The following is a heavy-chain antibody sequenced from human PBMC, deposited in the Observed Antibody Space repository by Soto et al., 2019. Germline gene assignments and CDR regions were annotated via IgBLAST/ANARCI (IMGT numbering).Heavy chain of an antibody. CDR1: GYSFTYYW. V-gene: IGHV5-10-1*01. Sequence: EVQLVQSAAEVKKPGESLRISCTGSGYSFTYYWISWVRQMPGKGLEWMGRIDPSDSYANYSPSFQGHVTISVDKSINTADLQWSSLKASDTAMYYCARLDVAGGFDPWGQGTLVTVSS. D-gene: IGHD3-16*01. CDR3: ARLDVAGGFDP. J-gene: IGHJ5*02. CDR2: IDPSDSYA.